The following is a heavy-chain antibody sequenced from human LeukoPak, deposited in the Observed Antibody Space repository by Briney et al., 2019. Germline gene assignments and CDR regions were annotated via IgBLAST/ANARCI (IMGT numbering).Heavy chain of an antibody. CDR2: INHSGST. Sequence: PSETLSLTCAVYGGSFSGYYWSWIRQPPGKGLEWIGEINHSGSTNYNPSLKSRVTISVDTSKNQFSLKLSSVTAADTAVYYCARYTSSWFFDSWGLGTLVTVSS. D-gene: IGHD6-13*01. J-gene: IGHJ4*02. CDR1: GGSFSGYY. V-gene: IGHV4-34*01. CDR3: ARYTSSWFFDS.